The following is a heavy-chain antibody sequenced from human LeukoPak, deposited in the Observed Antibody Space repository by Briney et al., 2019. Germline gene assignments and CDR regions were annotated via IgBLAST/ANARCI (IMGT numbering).Heavy chain of an antibody. V-gene: IGHV3-30*18. CDR3: AKDAEYQLLTYAFDI. CDR1: GFTFSSYG. J-gene: IGHJ3*02. CDR2: ISYDGSNK. D-gene: IGHD2-2*01. Sequence: GGSLRLSCAASGFTFSSYGMHWVRQAPGKGLEWVAVISYDGSNKYYADSVKGRFTISRGNSKNTLYLQMNSLRAEDTAVYYCAKDAEYQLLTYAFDIWGQGTMVTVSS.